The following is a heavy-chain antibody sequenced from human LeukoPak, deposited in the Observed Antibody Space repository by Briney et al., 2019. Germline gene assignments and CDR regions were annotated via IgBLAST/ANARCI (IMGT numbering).Heavy chain of an antibody. Sequence: PSQTLSLTCAVSGGSISSGGYSWSWIRQPPGKGLEWIGYIYHSGSTYYNPSLKSRVTISVDRSKNQFSLKLSSGTAADTAVYYCASDSSGYYRLAFDIWGQGTMVTVSS. V-gene: IGHV4-30-2*01. J-gene: IGHJ3*02. CDR2: IYHSGST. CDR1: GGSISSGGYS. CDR3: ASDSSGYYRLAFDI. D-gene: IGHD3-22*01.